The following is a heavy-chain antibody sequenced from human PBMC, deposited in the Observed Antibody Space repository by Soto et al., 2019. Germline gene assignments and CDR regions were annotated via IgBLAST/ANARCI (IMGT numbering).Heavy chain of an antibody. Sequence: GGSLRLSCAASGFTFSSYAMSWVRQAPGKGLEWVSAISGSGGSTYYADSVKGRFTISRDNSKNTLYLQMNSLRAEDTAVYYCAKDSTMIVVVIPDYFDYWGQGTLVTVSS. J-gene: IGHJ4*02. D-gene: IGHD3-22*01. V-gene: IGHV3-23*01. CDR2: ISGSGGST. CDR3: AKDSTMIVVVIPDYFDY. CDR1: GFTFSSYA.